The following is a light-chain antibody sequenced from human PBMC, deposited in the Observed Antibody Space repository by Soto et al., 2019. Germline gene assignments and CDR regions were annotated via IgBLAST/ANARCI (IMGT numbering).Light chain of an antibody. CDR2: GTS. CDR3: QQYSNSPPWT. V-gene: IGKV3-20*01. CDR1: QSVGSNY. J-gene: IGKJ1*01. Sequence: EIVLTQSPGTLSLSPGDRATLSCRASQSVGSNYLGWYQQKPGQTPRLLIYGTSNRATGIPDRFSGGGSGTDFTLTISRLEPEDFAVYYCQQYSNSPPWTFGQGTKVEIK.